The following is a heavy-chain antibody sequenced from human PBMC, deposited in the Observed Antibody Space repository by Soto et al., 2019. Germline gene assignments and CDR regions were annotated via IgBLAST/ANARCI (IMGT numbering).Heavy chain of an antibody. J-gene: IGHJ4*02. D-gene: IGHD5-18*01. Sequence: PSETLSLTCTVSGGSISSYYWSWIRQPPGKGLEWIGYIYYSGSTNYNPSLKSRVTISVDTSKNQFSLKLSSVTAADTAVYYCARSVDTAMVPFDYWGQGTLVNVS. V-gene: IGHV4-59*01. CDR2: IYYSGST. CDR1: GGSISSYY. CDR3: ARSVDTAMVPFDY.